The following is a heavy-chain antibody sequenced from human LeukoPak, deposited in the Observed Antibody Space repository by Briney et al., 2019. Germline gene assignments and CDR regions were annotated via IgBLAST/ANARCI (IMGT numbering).Heavy chain of an antibody. Sequence: GGSLRLSCAASGFAFSSYSMNWVRQAPGKGLEWVSSISSSSSYIYYADSVKGRFTISRDNAKNSLYLQMNSLRAEDTAVYYCAREKYCGGDCYFVFDYWGQGTLVTVSS. CDR3: AREKYCGGDCYFVFDY. V-gene: IGHV3-21*01. D-gene: IGHD2-21*02. J-gene: IGHJ4*02. CDR2: ISSSSSYI. CDR1: GFAFSSYS.